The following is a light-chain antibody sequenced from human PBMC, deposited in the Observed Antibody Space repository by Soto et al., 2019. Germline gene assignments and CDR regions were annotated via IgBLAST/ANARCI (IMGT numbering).Light chain of an antibody. J-gene: IGLJ2*01. CDR3: QVWDSSSGHREV. CDR1: NIGSKS. Sequence: YELTQPPSVTVAPGETARISCGGNNIGSKSLFWYQQKAGQAPVLVIYYDTNRPSGIPERFSGSNSGNTATLTISRVEVGDEADYYCQVWDSSSGHREVFGGGTKLTVL. V-gene: IGLV3-21*04. CDR2: YDT.